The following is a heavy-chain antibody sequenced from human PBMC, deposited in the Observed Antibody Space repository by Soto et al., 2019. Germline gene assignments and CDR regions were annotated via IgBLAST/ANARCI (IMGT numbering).Heavy chain of an antibody. CDR1: GFTISNYG. J-gene: IGHJ6*02. Sequence: QVQLVESGGGVVQPGRSLRLSCAASGFTISNYGMHWVRQAPGKGLEWVAVISYDGTITYYADSVKGRFTISRDNSKNTLYLQMNSLRTEDTAVYYCAKTRVGPCSSSICFSGIFDGMDVWGQGTTVTVSS. CDR2: ISYDGTIT. CDR3: AKTRVGPCSSSICFSGIFDGMDV. D-gene: IGHD2-2*01. V-gene: IGHV3-30-3*01.